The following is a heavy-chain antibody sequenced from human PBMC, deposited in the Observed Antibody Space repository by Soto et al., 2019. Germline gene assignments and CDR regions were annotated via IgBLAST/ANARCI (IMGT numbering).Heavy chain of an antibody. Sequence: SETLSLTCTVSGGSISSYYWSWIRQPAGKGLEWIGRIYTSGSTNYNPSLKSRVTMSVDTSKNQFSLKLSSVTAADTAVYYCARDETALKGIAAAGTHHYYGMDVWGQGTTVTVSS. D-gene: IGHD6-13*01. CDR3: ARDETALKGIAAAGTHHYYGMDV. CDR2: IYTSGST. V-gene: IGHV4-4*07. J-gene: IGHJ6*02. CDR1: GGSISSYY.